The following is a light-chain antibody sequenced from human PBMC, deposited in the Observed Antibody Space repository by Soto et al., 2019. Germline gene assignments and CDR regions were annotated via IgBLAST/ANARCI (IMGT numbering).Light chain of an antibody. V-gene: IGLV2-14*01. CDR1: SSDVGGYNY. J-gene: IGLJ2*01. CDR3: SSYTSSSTL. CDR2: EVS. Sequence: QSALTQPASVSGSPGQSITISCTGTSSDVGGYNYVSWYQQHPGKAPKLMIYEVSNRPSGVSNRFSGSKSGNTASLTISGLQAEDDADYCCSSYTSSSTLFGGGTKLTVL.